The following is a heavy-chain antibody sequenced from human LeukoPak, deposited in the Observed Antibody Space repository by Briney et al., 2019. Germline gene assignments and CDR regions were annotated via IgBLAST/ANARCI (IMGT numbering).Heavy chain of an antibody. CDR1: GFSFSDQY. D-gene: IGHD6-13*01. CDR2: TRNKARSYTT. Sequence: GGSLRLSCAASGFSFSDQYMDWGRQAPGKGLEWVGRTRNKARSYTTEDDASVKGIFTISRDDSKKPVYLEMSRLKTEETAVYYCARTDNSSYAVDIWGQGTMVAVSS. V-gene: IGHV3-72*01. CDR3: ARTDNSSYAVDI. J-gene: IGHJ3*02.